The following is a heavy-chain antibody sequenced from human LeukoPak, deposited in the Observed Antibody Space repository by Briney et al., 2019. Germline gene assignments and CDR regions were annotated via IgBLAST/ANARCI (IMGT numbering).Heavy chain of an antibody. CDR3: ARGPQFSGPGWFDP. V-gene: IGHV3-53*01. D-gene: IGHD3-10*01. Sequence: GGSLRLSCAASGFTVSSNYMSWVRQAPGKGLEWVSVIYSGGSTYYADSVKGRFIISRDNSKNTLYPQMNSLRAEDTAVYYCARGPQFSGPGWFDPWGQGTLVTVSS. J-gene: IGHJ5*02. CDR2: IYSGGST. CDR1: GFTVSSNY.